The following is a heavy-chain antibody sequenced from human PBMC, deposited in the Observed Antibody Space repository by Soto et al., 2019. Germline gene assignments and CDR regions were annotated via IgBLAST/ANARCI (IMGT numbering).Heavy chain of an antibody. CDR2: ISSSGSTI. CDR1: GFTFSDYY. Sequence: GGSLRLSCAASGFTFSDYYMSWIRQAPGKGLEWVSYISSSGSTIYYADSVKGRFTISRDNAKNSLYLQMNSLRAEDTAVYYCARDSRDYLIAAAGFFDYWGQGTLVTVSS. V-gene: IGHV3-11*01. D-gene: IGHD6-13*01. J-gene: IGHJ4*02. CDR3: ARDSRDYLIAAAGFFDY.